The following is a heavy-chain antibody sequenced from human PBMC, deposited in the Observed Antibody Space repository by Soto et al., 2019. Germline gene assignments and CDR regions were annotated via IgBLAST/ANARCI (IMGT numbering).Heavy chain of an antibody. J-gene: IGHJ6*03. Sequence: ESGGGVVQPGRSLRLSCAASGFTFSSYGMHWVRQAPGKGLEWVAVISYDGSNKYYADSVKGRFTISRDNSKNTLYLQMNSLRAEDTAVYYCAKGVVPAAIETVYYYYYMDVWGKGTTVTVSS. D-gene: IGHD2-2*02. CDR1: GFTFSSYG. CDR2: ISYDGSNK. V-gene: IGHV3-30*18. CDR3: AKGVVPAAIETVYYYYYMDV.